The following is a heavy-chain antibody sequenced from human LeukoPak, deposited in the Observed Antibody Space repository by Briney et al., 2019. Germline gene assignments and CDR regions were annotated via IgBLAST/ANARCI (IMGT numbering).Heavy chain of an antibody. J-gene: IGHJ4*02. Sequence: PGGSLRLSCAASGFTFSSYSMNWVRQAPGKGLEWVSSISSSSSYIYYADSVKGRFTISRDNAKNSLYLQMNSLRAEDTAVYYCARAARMVRGEDFDYWGQGTLVTVSS. CDR2: ISSSSSYI. V-gene: IGHV3-21*01. CDR3: ARAARMVRGEDFDY. CDR1: GFTFSSYS. D-gene: IGHD3-10*01.